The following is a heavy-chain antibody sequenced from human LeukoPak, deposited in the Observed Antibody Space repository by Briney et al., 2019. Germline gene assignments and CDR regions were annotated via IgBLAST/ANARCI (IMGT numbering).Heavy chain of an antibody. V-gene: IGHV4-59*01. CDR1: GGSISCYF. Sequence: SETLSLTCTVSGGSISCYFWSLIRQPPGKGLEVIGYNYYSGSTNYNPSLKSRVTISVDTSKNQFSLKLSSVTAADTAVYYCARVPTYYYDSSGYRNAFDIWGQGTMVTVSS. J-gene: IGHJ3*02. D-gene: IGHD3-22*01. CDR3: ARVPTYYYDSSGYRNAFDI. CDR2: NYYSGST.